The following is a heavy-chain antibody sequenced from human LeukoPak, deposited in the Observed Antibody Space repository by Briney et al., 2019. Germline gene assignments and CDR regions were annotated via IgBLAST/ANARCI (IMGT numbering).Heavy chain of an antibody. Sequence: EASVKVSCKASGYTFTSYYMHWVRQAPGQGLEWMGIINPSGGSTSYAQKFQGRVTMTRDTSTSTVYMELSSLRSEDTAVYYCASSGDVLLWFGELGYYYGMDVWGQGTRSPSP. CDR3: ASSGDVLLWFGELGYYYGMDV. CDR1: GYTFTSYY. D-gene: IGHD3-10*01. J-gene: IGHJ6*02. CDR2: INPSGGST. V-gene: IGHV1-46*01.